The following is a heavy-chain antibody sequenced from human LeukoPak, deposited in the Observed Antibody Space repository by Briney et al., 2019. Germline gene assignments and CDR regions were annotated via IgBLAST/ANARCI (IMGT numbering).Heavy chain of an antibody. CDR3: VRRDNYDY. V-gene: IGHV3-74*01. CDR1: GFTLSGNW. Sequence: GGSLRLSCAASGFTLSGNWMHWVRQAPGKGLVWVSRINSDGSSTSYADSVKGRFTISRDNAKNTLYLQMNSLRAEDTAVYYCVRRDNYDYWGQGTLVTVPS. CDR2: INSDGSST. J-gene: IGHJ4*02. D-gene: IGHD2-15*01.